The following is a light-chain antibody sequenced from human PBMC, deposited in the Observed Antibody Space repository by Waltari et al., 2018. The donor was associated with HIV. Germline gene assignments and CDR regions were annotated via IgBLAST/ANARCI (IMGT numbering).Light chain of an antibody. CDR3: ATWDDSLNGWV. CDR1: SPNIATNT. CDR2: TNN. V-gene: IGLV1-44*01. Sequence: QSVLTQPPSASGTPGQRVPISCPGSSPNIATNTVNCNQQHPGTAPKLLIYTNNQRPSGVPARFSGSKSGTSASLAISGLQSDDDADYYCATWDDSLNGWVFGGGTRLTVL. J-gene: IGLJ3*02.